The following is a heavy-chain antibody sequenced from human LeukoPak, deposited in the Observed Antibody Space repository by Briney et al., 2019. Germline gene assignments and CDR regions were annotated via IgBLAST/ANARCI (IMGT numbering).Heavy chain of an antibody. V-gene: IGHV1-18*01. CDR2: ISAYNGNT. J-gene: IGHJ4*02. CDR3: ARSGRTLGYCSGGSCYRGYFDH. D-gene: IGHD2-15*01. CDR1: GYTFTSYG. Sequence: ASVKVSCKASGYTFTSYGISWVRQAPGQGLEWMGWISAYNGNTNYAQKLQGRVTMTTDTSTSTAYMELRSLRSDDTAVYYCARSGRTLGYCSGGSCYRGYFDHWGQGTLVTVSS.